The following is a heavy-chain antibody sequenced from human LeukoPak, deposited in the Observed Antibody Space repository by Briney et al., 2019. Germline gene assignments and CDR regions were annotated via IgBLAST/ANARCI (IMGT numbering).Heavy chain of an antibody. V-gene: IGHV3-7*05. CDR3: TKGYRVFDY. Sequence: PGGSLRLSCAASGFTFSSYWMSWVRQAPGKGLEWVANIKQDGSEKYYVDSVKGRFTISRDNSKNTLYLQMNSLRAEDTAVYYCTKGYRVFDYWGQGTLVTLSS. J-gene: IGHJ4*02. CDR1: GFTFSSYW. CDR2: IKQDGSEK. D-gene: IGHD1-1*01.